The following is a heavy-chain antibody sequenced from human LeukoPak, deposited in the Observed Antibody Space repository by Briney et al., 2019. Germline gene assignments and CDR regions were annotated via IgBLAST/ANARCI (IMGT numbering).Heavy chain of an antibody. CDR1: GYSISSGYY. V-gene: IGHV4-38-2*01. Sequence: SETLSLTCAVSGYSISSGYYWGWIRQPPGKGLEWIGSIYHSGSTYYNPSVKSRVTISVDTSKNQFSLKLSAVTAADRAVYYCASYSYGWPFDYWGQGTLVTVSS. J-gene: IGHJ4*02. CDR3: ASYSYGWPFDY. D-gene: IGHD5-18*01. CDR2: IYHSGST.